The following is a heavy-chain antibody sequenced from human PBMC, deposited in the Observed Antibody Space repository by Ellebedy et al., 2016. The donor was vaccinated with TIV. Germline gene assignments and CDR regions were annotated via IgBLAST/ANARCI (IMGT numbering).Heavy chain of an antibody. CDR3: ARESNSMFDP. CDR2: LNPSTGGT. CDR1: GYTFTTYY. D-gene: IGHD2/OR15-2a*01. V-gene: IGHV1-46*01. Sequence: ASVKVSCKASGYTFTTYYMHWVRQAPGQGLEWVGTLNPSTGGTSYAQKFQGRVTLTRDTSTSTAYMELSSLRSDDTAVYYCARESNSMFDPWGQGTLVTVSS. J-gene: IGHJ5*02.